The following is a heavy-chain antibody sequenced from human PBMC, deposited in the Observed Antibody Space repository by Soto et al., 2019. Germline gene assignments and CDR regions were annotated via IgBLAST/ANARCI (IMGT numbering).Heavy chain of an antibody. CDR1: GGSISSYY. J-gene: IGHJ5*02. V-gene: IGHV4-59*01. D-gene: IGHD2-15*01. CDR3: ARGYCSGGSCPNWFDP. Sequence: PSETLSLTCTVSGGSISSYYWSWIRQPPGKGLEWIGYIYYSGSTNYNPSLKSRVTISVDTSKNQFSLKLSSVTAADTAVYYCARGYCSGGSCPNWFDPWGQGTLVTVSS. CDR2: IYYSGST.